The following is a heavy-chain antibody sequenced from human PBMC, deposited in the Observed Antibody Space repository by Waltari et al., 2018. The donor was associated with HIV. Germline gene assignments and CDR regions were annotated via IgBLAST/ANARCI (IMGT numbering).Heavy chain of an antibody. V-gene: IGHV3-15*01. CDR1: GLTFRNAW. D-gene: IGHD3-22*01. CDR2: IKSGAEGGTT. J-gene: IGHJ4*02. Sequence: EVQLVESGGGLVKPGGSLRLSCAASGLTFRNAWMSWVRQDPGKGRGGVGRIKSGAEGGTTDYAAGVKGRFTISRDDSKHALYLQMDSLKTEDTAVYYWTALWYSYDSTDYWGQGTLVTVSS. CDR3: TALWYSYDSTDY.